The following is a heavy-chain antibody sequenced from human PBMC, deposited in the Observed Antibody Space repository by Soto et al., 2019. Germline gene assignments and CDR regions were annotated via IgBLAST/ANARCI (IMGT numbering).Heavy chain of an antibody. J-gene: IGHJ6*02. CDR2: IYYSGST. CDR3: ARSSSWEHYYYYGMDV. CDR1: GDSISSYY. V-gene: IGHV4-59*01. D-gene: IGHD6-13*01. Sequence: PSETLSLTCTVSGDSISSYYWSWIRQPPGKGLEWIGYIYYSGSTNYNPSLKSRVTISVDTSKNQFSLKLSSVTAADTAVYYCARSSSWEHYYYYGMDVWGQGTTVTVS.